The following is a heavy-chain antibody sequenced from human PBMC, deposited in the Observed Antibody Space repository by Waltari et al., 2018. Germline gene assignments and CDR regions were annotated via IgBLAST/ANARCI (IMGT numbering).Heavy chain of an antibody. CDR1: EFIVRNNY. D-gene: IGHD3-16*01. V-gene: IGHV3-53*02. CDR3: ATLGAYLGAFEV. Sequence: EVQLVETGGALIHPGGSLRLSCAASEFIVRNNYMAWVRQAPGKGLEWVSVIYAGGGSDSADSVRGRFTISRDNSKNTLYHEMNALRPDDTAVYYCATLGAYLGAFEVWGRGTMVTVSS. J-gene: IGHJ3*01. CDR2: IYAGGGS.